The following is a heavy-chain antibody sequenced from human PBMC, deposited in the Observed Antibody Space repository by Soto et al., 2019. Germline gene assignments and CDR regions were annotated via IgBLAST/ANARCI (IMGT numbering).Heavy chain of an antibody. J-gene: IGHJ4*02. CDR3: ARGLTTVTTVRYFDY. V-gene: IGHV4-34*01. CDR2: INHSGST. CDR1: GGSFSGYS. D-gene: IGHD4-17*01. Sequence: PSETLSLTCAVYGGSFSGYSWSWIRQPPGKGLEWIGEINHSGSTNYNPSLKSRVTISVDTSKNQFSLKLSPVTAADTAVYYCARGLTTVTTVRYFDYWGQGALVTVSS.